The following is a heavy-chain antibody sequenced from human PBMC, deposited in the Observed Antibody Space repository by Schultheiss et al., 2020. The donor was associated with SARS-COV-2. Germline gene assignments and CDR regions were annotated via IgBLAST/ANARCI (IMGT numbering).Heavy chain of an antibody. J-gene: IGHJ4*02. V-gene: IGHV3-33*08. CDR2: IWYDGSNK. CDR1: GFTFSSYG. CDR3: AREGGYDFKEFDY. D-gene: IGHD5-12*01. Sequence: GGSLRLSCAASGFTFSSYGMHWVRQAPGKGLEWVAVIWYDGSNKYYADSVKGRFTISRDNSKNTLYLQMNSLRVDDTAVYYCAREGGYDFKEFDYWGQGTLVTVSS.